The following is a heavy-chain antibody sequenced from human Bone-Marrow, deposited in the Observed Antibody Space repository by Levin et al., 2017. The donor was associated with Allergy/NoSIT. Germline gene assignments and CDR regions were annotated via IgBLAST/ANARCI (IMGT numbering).Heavy chain of an antibody. CDR1: RFTFSSYG. V-gene: IGHV3-30*18. Sequence: SCTTSRFTFSSYGMHWVRQAPGKGLEWVAVISGDGRSKYYGVSMKGRFTIPRDNSKNTLYLQVNSPTTEDTAVYYCAKGSRGTTDYHYGMDVWGHGTTLIVSS. CDR2: ISGDGRSK. J-gene: IGHJ6*02. CDR3: AKGSRGTTDYHYGMDV. D-gene: IGHD1-7*01.